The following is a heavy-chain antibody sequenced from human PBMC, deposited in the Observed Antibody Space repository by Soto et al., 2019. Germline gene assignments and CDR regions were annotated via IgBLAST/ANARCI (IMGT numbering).Heavy chain of an antibody. Sequence: SETLSLTCTVSGGSIISGYWSWIRQPPGKGLEWIGYISHGGNTNYNPSVKSRVTLSVDTPKNQFSLRLSSVTTADTAVYYCAGLRGYAGSPIDYWGQGTLVTVSS. V-gene: IGHV4-59*01. D-gene: IGHD2-15*01. J-gene: IGHJ4*02. CDR3: AGLRGYAGSPIDY. CDR2: ISHGGNT. CDR1: GGSIISGY.